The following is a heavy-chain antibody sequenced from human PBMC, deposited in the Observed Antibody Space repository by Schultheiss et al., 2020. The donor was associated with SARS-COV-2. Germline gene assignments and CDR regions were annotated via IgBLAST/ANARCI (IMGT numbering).Heavy chain of an antibody. CDR2: ISGSGGST. CDR3: ARDNTYYGPMDV. D-gene: IGHD3-10*01. J-gene: IGHJ6*02. V-gene: IGHV3-23*01. CDR1: GFTFSSYA. Sequence: SCAASGFTFSSYAMSWVRQAPGKGLEWVSAISGSGGSTYYADSVKGRFTISRDNSKNTLYLQMNSLRAEDTAVYYCARDNTYYGPMDVWGQGTTVTVSS.